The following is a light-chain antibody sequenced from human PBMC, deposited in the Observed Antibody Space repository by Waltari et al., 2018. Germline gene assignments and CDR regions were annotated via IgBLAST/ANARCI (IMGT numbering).Light chain of an antibody. CDR1: NIGTEV. Sequence: SYDLTQPASVSVSPGQTATITGGGENIGTEVVNWYQQRPPQAPVLVIYVDTERPSGIPERFSGSKSGNTATLTVSGVEAGDEADYYCQVWDTGSDHVLFGGGTRLTVL. CDR2: VDT. V-gene: IGLV3-21*02. CDR3: QVWDTGSDHVL. J-gene: IGLJ2*01.